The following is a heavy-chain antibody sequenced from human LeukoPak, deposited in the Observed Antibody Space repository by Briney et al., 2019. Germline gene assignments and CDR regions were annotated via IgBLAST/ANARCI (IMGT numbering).Heavy chain of an antibody. Sequence: PGGSLRLSCAASGFIFSNYAMSWVRQAPGKGLEWVSAISASGGSTYYADSVKGRFTISRDNSKNTLYLQMNSLRAEDTAVYYCARHYRIAAAGTPLGWFDPWGQGTLVTVSS. CDR3: ARHYRIAAAGTPLGWFDP. D-gene: IGHD6-13*01. CDR2: ISASGGST. CDR1: GFIFSNYA. V-gene: IGHV3-23*01. J-gene: IGHJ5*02.